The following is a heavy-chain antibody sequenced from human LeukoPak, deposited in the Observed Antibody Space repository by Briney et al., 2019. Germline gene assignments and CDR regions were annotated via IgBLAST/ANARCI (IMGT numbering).Heavy chain of an antibody. J-gene: IGHJ6*04. CDR3: ARGDCSSTSCYVHYYYGMDV. D-gene: IGHD2-2*01. Sequence: SVKVSCKASGGTFSSYAISWVRQAPGQGLEWMGGIIPIFGTADYAQKFQGRVTINADKSTSTAYMELSSLRSEDTAVYYCARGDCSSTSCYVHYYYGMDVWGKGTTVTVSS. V-gene: IGHV1-69*06. CDR2: IIPIFGTA. CDR1: GGTFSSYA.